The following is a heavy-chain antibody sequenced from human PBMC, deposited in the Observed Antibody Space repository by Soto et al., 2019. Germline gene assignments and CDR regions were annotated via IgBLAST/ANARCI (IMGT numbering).Heavy chain of an antibody. Sequence: EVQLVESGGGLVQPGGSLRLSCAASGFSFSTYSMNWVRQAPGKGLEWVSYISSRSYTIYYVDSVKGRFTISRDNAKKPLYLQMNSLRDEDTAVYYCARGGSSSDNGMDVWGQGTTVTVSS. CDR3: ARGGSSSDNGMDV. CDR2: ISSRSYTI. CDR1: GFSFSTYS. J-gene: IGHJ6*02. D-gene: IGHD6-6*01. V-gene: IGHV3-48*02.